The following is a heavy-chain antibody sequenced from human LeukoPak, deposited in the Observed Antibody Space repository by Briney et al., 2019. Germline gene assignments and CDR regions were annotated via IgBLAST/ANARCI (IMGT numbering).Heavy chain of an antibody. CDR1: GGSIRSSYYY. V-gene: IGHV4-39*01. D-gene: IGHD3-16*01. Sequence: SETLSLTCTVSGGSIRSSYYYWGWIRQPPGKGLEWIGSIYYSGSTYYNPSLKSRVTISVDTSKNQFSLKLSSVTAADTAVYYCARLLRSFDPWGQGTLVTVSS. CDR2: IYYSGST. CDR3: ARLLRSFDP. J-gene: IGHJ5*02.